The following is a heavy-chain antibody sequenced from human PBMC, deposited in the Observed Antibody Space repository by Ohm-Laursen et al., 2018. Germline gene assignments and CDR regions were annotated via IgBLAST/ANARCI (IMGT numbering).Heavy chain of an antibody. Sequence: ASVKVSCKSSGYTFTSYYMHWVRQAPGQGLEWMGIINPSGGSTSYAQKFQGRVTMTRDTSTSTVYMELSSLRSEDTAVYYCARGLLAAAAFYDAFDIWGQGTMVTVSS. J-gene: IGHJ3*02. CDR1: GYTFTSYY. D-gene: IGHD6-13*01. CDR3: ARGLLAAAAFYDAFDI. CDR2: INPSGGST. V-gene: IGHV1-46*01.